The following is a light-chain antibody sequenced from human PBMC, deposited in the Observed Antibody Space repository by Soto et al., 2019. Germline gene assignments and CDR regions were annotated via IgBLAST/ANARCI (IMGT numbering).Light chain of an antibody. J-gene: IGKJ4*01. CDR3: QQYGSSPRT. V-gene: IGKV3-20*01. Sequence: EIVLTQSPGTLSLYTGERATLSCRASQSVSSSYLAWYQQKPGQAPRLLIYGASSRATGIPDRFSGSGSGTDFTLTISRLEPEDFAVYYCQQYGSSPRTFGGGTKV. CDR1: QSVSSSY. CDR2: GAS.